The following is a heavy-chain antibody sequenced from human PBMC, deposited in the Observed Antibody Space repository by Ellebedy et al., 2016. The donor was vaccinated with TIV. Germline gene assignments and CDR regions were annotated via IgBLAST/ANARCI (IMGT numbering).Heavy chain of an antibody. J-gene: IGHJ5*02. V-gene: IGHV3-30-3*01. Sequence: PGGSLRLSCAASGITLSTSVMHWGRHAPGKGLEWVALISVDGNNRQYAESVKGRFTISKDNSKNTVYLEMISLRSDDTAVYYCAREKGTSGSAGWFDPWGQGTLVTVSS. CDR3: AREKGTSGSAGWFDP. CDR2: ISVDGNNR. D-gene: IGHD2-8*01. CDR1: GITLSTSV.